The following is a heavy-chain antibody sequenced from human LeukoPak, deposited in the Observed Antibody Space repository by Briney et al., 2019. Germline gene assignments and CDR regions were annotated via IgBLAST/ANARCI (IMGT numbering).Heavy chain of an antibody. V-gene: IGHV4-34*01. Sequence: SETLSLTCAVYGGSFSGYYWSWIRQPPGKGLEWIGEINHSGSTNYNPSLKSRVTISVDTSKNQFSLKLSSVTAADTAVYYCARRLWFGGVDWFDPWGQGTLVTVSS. J-gene: IGHJ5*02. D-gene: IGHD3-10*01. CDR2: INHSGST. CDR1: GGSFSGYY. CDR3: ARRLWFGGVDWFDP.